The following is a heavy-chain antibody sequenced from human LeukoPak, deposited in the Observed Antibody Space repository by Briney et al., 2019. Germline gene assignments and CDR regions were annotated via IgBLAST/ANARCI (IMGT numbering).Heavy chain of an antibody. V-gene: IGHV3-30-3*01. CDR1: GFTFSSYA. CDR3: AREPYISIAAAGGYNWFDP. J-gene: IGHJ5*02. Sequence: GRSLRLSCAASGFTFSSYAMHWVRQAPGKGLEWVAVISYDGSNKHYADSVKGRFTISRDNSKNTLYLQMNSLRAEDTAVYYCAREPYISIAAAGGYNWFDPWGQGTLVTVSS. CDR2: ISYDGSNK. D-gene: IGHD6-13*01.